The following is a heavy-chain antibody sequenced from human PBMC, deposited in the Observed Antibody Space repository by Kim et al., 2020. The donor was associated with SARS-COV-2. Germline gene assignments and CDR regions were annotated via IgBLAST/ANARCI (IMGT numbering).Heavy chain of an antibody. D-gene: IGHD2-21*02. J-gene: IGHJ4*02. V-gene: IGHV3-48*04. CDR1: GFTFSSYS. CDR2: ISSGSATE. CDR3: ASDSGDFAFKY. Sequence: GGSLRLSCVASGFTFSSYSMNWVCQAPGRGLEWVAYISSGSATEYYADSVKGRFSISRDNARGVLFLQMNSLRAEDTAVYFCASDSGDFAFKYWGQGSLVTVSS.